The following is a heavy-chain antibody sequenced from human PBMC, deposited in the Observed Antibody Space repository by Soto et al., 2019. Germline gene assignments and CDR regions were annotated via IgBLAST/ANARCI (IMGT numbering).Heavy chain of an antibody. J-gene: IGHJ1*01. CDR2: IYYSGST. CDR1: GGSISSYY. D-gene: IGHD3-22*01. Sequence: QVQLQESGPGLVKPSETLSLTCTVSGGSISSYYWSWIRQPPGKGLEWIGYIYYSGSTNYNPSLKSRVTISVDTSKNQFSLKLSSVTAADTAVYYCARVYYDSSGYPEYFQHWGQGTLVTVSS. V-gene: IGHV4-59*01. CDR3: ARVYYDSSGYPEYFQH.